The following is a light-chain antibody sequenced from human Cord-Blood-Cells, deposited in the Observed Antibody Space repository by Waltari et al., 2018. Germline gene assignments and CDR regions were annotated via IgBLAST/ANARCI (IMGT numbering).Light chain of an antibody. Sequence: QSALTQPPSASGSPGQSVTISCTGTSSDVGGYNYVSWYQQHPVKAPTLMIYEVSKRPSGVPDRFSGSKSGNTASLTVSGLQAEDEADYYCSSYAGSNNVVFGGGTKLTVL. J-gene: IGLJ2*01. V-gene: IGLV2-8*01. CDR1: SSDVGGYNY. CDR2: EVS. CDR3: SSYAGSNNVV.